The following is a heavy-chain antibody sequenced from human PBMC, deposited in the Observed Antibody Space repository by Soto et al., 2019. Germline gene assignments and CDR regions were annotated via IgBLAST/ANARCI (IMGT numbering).Heavy chain of an antibody. Sequence: QVQLVESGGGVVQPGRSLRLSCAASGFSLSNYGMNWVRQAPGKGLEWVAVVWYDGTNKFYADSVKGRFTISRDNSNNTLFLTVNSVRAEDTAVYYCARDTNNKWSSGYYYGMDVWGQGTTVTVSS. CDR1: GFSLSNYG. CDR2: VWYDGTNK. D-gene: IGHD3-22*01. V-gene: IGHV3-33*01. CDR3: ARDTNNKWSSGYYYGMDV. J-gene: IGHJ6*02.